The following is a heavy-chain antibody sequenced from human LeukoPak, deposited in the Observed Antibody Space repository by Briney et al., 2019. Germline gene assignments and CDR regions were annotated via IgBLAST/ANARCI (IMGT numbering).Heavy chain of an antibody. CDR3: AKVGRVISRIATDGYFDY. Sequence: GRSLRLSCAASGFTFDDYAMHWVRQAPGKGLEWVSGISWNSGSIGYADSVKGRFTISRDNAKNSLYLQMNSLRAEDTALYYCAKVGRVISRIATDGYFDYWGQGTLVTVSS. D-gene: IGHD6-13*01. CDR2: ISWNSGSI. V-gene: IGHV3-9*01. CDR1: GFTFDDYA. J-gene: IGHJ4*02.